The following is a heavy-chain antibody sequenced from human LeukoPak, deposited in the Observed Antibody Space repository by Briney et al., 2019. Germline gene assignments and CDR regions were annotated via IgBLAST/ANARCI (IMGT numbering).Heavy chain of an antibody. V-gene: IGHV3-30*02. CDR3: ARAIAGTTEY. CDR1: GFTFSSYG. J-gene: IGHJ4*02. CDR2: IRYDGSNK. D-gene: IGHD1-20*01. Sequence: TGGSLRLSCAASGFTFSSYGMHWVRQAPGKGLEWVAFIRYDGSNKYYADSVKGRFTISKDNSKNTMYLQRNSLRPEHTAVYYCARAIAGTTEYWGQGTLVTVSS.